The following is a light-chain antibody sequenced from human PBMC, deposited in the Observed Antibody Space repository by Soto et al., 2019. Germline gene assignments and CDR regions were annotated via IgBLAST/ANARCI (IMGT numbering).Light chain of an antibody. J-gene: IGKJ5*01. CDR1: QSLSSIN. V-gene: IGKV3-11*01. CDR3: KQRSNSIN. CDR2: DAS. Sequence: EIVLTQSPATLSLSPGERATLSCRASQSLSSINLAWFQQKPGQAPRPLIYDASNRATGIPARFSGSGSGTDFTLTISSLESEDFAVYYCKQRSNSINCGQGKRREIK.